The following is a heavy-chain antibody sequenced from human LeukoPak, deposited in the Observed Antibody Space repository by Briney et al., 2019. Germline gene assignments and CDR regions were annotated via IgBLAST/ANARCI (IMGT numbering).Heavy chain of an antibody. Sequence: GGSLRLSCAASGFNFDDYAMHWVRQAPGKGLEWVSGISWNSGRIGYADSVKGRFTISRDNAKNSLYLQMNSLRAEDTALYYCAKGLGLNYYYYMDVWGKGTTVTISS. CDR2: ISWNSGRI. CDR3: AKGLGLNYYYYMDV. CDR1: GFNFDDYA. J-gene: IGHJ6*03. D-gene: IGHD6-19*01. V-gene: IGHV3-9*01.